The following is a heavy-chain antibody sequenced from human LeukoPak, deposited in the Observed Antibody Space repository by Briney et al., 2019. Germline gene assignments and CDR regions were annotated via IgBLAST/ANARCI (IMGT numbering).Heavy chain of an antibody. Sequence: GGSLRLSCATSGFTFRNHGMHWVRQAPGKGLEWVAFIRYDELQDYYADSVRGRFTISRDNAKNSLFLQISSLRAEDTAVYYCAGGRDGYSFYYYCDMDVWGQGTTVTVSS. CDR1: GFTFRNHG. CDR2: IRYDELQD. CDR3: AGGRDGYSFYYYCDMDV. J-gene: IGHJ6*02. D-gene: IGHD5-24*01. V-gene: IGHV3-30*02.